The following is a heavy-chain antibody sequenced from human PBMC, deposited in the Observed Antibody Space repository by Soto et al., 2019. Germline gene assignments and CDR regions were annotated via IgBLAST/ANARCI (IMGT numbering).Heavy chain of an antibody. CDR3: ARAPCSSTSCYWYYYGMDV. Sequence: PGESLKISCKGSGYSFTSYWIGWVRQMPWKGLEWMGIIYPGDSDTRYSPSFQGQVTISADKSISTAYLQWSSLKASDTAMYYCARAPCSSTSCYWYYYGMDVWGQGTTVTVSS. CDR2: IYPGDSDT. V-gene: IGHV5-51*01. D-gene: IGHD2-2*01. CDR1: GYSFTSYW. J-gene: IGHJ6*01.